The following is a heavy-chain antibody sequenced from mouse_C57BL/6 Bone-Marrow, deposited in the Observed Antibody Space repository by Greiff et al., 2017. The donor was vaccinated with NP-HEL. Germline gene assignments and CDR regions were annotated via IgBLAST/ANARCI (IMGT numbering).Heavy chain of an antibody. CDR3: ARRLGYDDAMDY. CDR2: ISSGSSTI. D-gene: IGHD2-2*01. J-gene: IGHJ4*01. CDR1: GFTFSDYG. Sequence: EVHLVESGGGLVKPGGSLKLSCAASGFTFSDYGMHWVRQAPEKGLEWVAYISSGSSTIYYADTVKGRFTISRDNAKNTLFLQMTSLRSEDTAMYYCARRLGYDDAMDYWGQGTSVTVSS. V-gene: IGHV5-17*01.